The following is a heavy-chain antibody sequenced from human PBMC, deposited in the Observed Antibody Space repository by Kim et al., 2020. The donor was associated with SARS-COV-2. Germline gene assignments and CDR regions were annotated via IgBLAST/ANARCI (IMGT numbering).Heavy chain of an antibody. CDR3: ARLHPGYCSGGRCYLDWFDP. CDR1: GGSISSYY. J-gene: IGHJ5*02. CDR2: IYYSGST. V-gene: IGHV4-59*08. D-gene: IGHD2-15*01. Sequence: SETLSLTCTVSGGSISSYYWSWIRQPPGKGLEWIAYIYYSGSTNYNPSLKSRVTISVDTSKNQFSLKVSSVTAADTAVYYCARLHPGYCSGGRCYLDWFDPWGQGTLVTISS.